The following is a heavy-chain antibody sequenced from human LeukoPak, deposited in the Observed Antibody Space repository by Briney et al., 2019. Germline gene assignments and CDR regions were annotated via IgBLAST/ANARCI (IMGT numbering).Heavy chain of an antibody. CDR1: GYSISSGYY. V-gene: IGHV4-38-2*02. D-gene: IGHD1-7*01. CDR3: ARERLTGTTDY. J-gene: IGHJ4*02. Sequence: SETLSLTCTVSGYSISSGYYWGWIRQPPGKGLEWIGSIYHSGSTYYNPSLKSRVTISVDTSKSQFSLKLSSVTAADTAVYYCARERLTGTTDYWGQGTLVTVSS. CDR2: IYHSGST.